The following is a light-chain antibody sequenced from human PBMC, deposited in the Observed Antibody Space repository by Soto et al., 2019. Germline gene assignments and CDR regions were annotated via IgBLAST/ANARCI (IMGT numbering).Light chain of an antibody. CDR3: SSFAGSNNFPYV. V-gene: IGLV2-8*01. CDR2: EIN. Sequence: QSPLTQPPSASGSPGQSVTISCTGTSSDVGAYDYVSWYQQQPGKAPKLMIYEINKRPSGVPDRFSGSKSGNTASLTVSGLQAEDEADYYCSSFAGSNNFPYVFGTGTKLTVL. J-gene: IGLJ1*01. CDR1: SSDVGAYDY.